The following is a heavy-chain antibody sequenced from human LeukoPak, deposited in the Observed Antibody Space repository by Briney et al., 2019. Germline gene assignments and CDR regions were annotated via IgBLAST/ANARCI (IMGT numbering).Heavy chain of an antibody. Sequence: PSETLSLTCTVSGGSISSGDYYWSWIRQPQGKGLEWIGYIYYSGSTYYNPSLKSRVTLSVDTSKNQFSLKLSALTAADTAVYYCAREIFGVVKDWFDPWGQGTLVTVSS. V-gene: IGHV4-30-4*08. CDR2: IYYSGST. CDR1: GGSISSGDYY. D-gene: IGHD3-3*01. J-gene: IGHJ5*02. CDR3: AREIFGVVKDWFDP.